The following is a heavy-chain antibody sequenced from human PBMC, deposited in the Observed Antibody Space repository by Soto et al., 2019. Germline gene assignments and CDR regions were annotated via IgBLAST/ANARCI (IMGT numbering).Heavy chain of an antibody. Sequence: SETLSLTCAVYGGSFSGYYWSWIRQPPGKGLEWIGEINHSGSTNYNPSLKSRVTISVDTSKNQFSLKLSSVTAADTAVYYCARGLLREIVVVAATQFDYWGQGTLVTVSS. D-gene: IGHD2-15*01. J-gene: IGHJ4*02. V-gene: IGHV4-34*01. CDR2: INHSGST. CDR3: ARGLLREIVVVAATQFDY. CDR1: GGSFSGYY.